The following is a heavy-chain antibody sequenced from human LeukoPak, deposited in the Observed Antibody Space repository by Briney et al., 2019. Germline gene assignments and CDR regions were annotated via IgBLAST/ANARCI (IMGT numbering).Heavy chain of an antibody. V-gene: IGHV3-23*01. CDR2: ISGSGGST. CDR1: GFTFSRYA. D-gene: IGHD6-19*01. Sequence: SGGSLRLSCAASGFTFSRYAMSWIRQAPGKGLEWVSAISGSGGSTYYADSVKGRFTISRDNSKNTLYLQMNNLRVEDTAVYYCAKDPSLIAVADRYYYGMDVWGQGTTVTVSS. J-gene: IGHJ6*02. CDR3: AKDPSLIAVADRYYYGMDV.